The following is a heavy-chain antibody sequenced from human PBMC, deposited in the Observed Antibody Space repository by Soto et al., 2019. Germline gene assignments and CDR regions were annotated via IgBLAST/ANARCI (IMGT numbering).Heavy chain of an antibody. D-gene: IGHD5-12*01. CDR1: GYIFTDYY. CDR2: INPNSGGT. CDR3: ARESRDGYNFGLFAFDI. V-gene: IGHV1-2*06. J-gene: IGHJ3*02. Sequence: ASVKFYCKASGYIFTDYYMHWVRQAPGQELGWMGRINPNSGGTNYAQKFQGRVTMTRDTSISTAYMELSSLRSEDTAVYYCARESRDGYNFGLFAFDIWGQGTMVTVSS.